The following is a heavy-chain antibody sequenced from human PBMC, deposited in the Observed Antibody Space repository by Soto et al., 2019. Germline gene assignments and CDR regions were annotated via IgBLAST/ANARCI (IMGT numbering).Heavy chain of an antibody. CDR3: GKGLDGSYYYGMDV. J-gene: IGHJ6*02. D-gene: IGHD3-9*01. CDR2: ISGTGGST. Sequence: GGSLRLSCVASGFTFSSYAMSWVRQAPGKGLEWVSSISGTGGSTYYADSVKGRFTISRDNSKNTVYLQVNSLRAEDTAVYYCGKGLDGSYYYGMDVWGQGTTVTVS. V-gene: IGHV3-23*01. CDR1: GFTFSSYA.